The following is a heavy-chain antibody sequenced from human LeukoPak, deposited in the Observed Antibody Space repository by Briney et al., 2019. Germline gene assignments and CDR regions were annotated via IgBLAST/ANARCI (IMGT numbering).Heavy chain of an antibody. CDR3: AKDNSYGYLDYFDY. Sequence: GRSLRLSCAASGFTFDDYAMHWLRQAPGKGLEWVSDISWNSGSIGYADSVKGRFTISRDNAKNSLYLQMNSLRAEDTALYYCAKDNSYGYLDYFDYWGQGTLVTVSS. CDR2: ISWNSGSI. V-gene: IGHV3-9*01. J-gene: IGHJ4*02. CDR1: GFTFDDYA. D-gene: IGHD5-18*01.